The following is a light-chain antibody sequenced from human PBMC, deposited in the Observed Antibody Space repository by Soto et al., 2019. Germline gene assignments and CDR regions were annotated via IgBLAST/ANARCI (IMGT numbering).Light chain of an antibody. Sequence: DIQMTQSPSTLSASVGDRVSITCRASQRIGSWLAWYQQKPGKVPKLLIYDASTLISGVPSRFSGTGSGKEFTLSIASLQPDDFATYYCLHYYTYPLTFGQGNKVEIX. V-gene: IGKV1-5*01. CDR2: DAS. CDR1: QRIGSW. J-gene: IGKJ1*01. CDR3: LHYYTYPLT.